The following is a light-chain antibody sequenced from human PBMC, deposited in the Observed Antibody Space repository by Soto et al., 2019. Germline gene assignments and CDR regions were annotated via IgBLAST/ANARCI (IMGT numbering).Light chain of an antibody. CDR3: CSYTTGSTLV. V-gene: IGLV2-14*01. CDR2: EVN. J-gene: IGLJ1*01. CDR1: SSDIGAYGH. Sequence: QSALTQPASVSGSPGQSITISCTGTSSDIGAYGHVSWYQQYPGKVPKLLIYEVNNRPSGISNRFSASKSGNTASLTISGLQAEDEADYYCCSYTTGSTLVFGTGTKVTVL.